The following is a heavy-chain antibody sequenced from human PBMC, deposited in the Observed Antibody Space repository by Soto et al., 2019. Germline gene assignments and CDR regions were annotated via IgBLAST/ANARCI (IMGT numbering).Heavy chain of an antibody. CDR2: IGTAGDT. CDR1: GFTFSSYD. D-gene: IGHD6-13*01. CDR3: ARGAAAGFLGSYYYYYGMDV. J-gene: IGHJ6*02. Sequence: PGGSLRLSCAAPGFTFSSYDMHWVRQATGKGLEWVSAIGTAGDTYYPGSVKGRFTISRENAKNSLYLQMNSLRAGDTAVYYCARGAAAGFLGSYYYYYGMDVWGQGTTVTVSS. V-gene: IGHV3-13*01.